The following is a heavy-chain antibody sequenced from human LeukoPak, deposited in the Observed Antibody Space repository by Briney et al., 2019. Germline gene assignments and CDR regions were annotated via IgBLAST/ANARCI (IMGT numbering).Heavy chain of an antibody. CDR1: GGTFRTFA. Sequence: SVKVSCKASGGTFRTFAISWVRQAPGQGLEWMGGIIPIFGIPDSAQKFQGRLTITADESTTTAYMELSSLRSDDTAIYYCGLSGNYYYYYMDVWGKGTTVTISS. CDR3: GLSGNYYYYYMDV. D-gene: IGHD6-25*01. CDR2: IIPIFGIP. V-gene: IGHV1-69*13. J-gene: IGHJ6*03.